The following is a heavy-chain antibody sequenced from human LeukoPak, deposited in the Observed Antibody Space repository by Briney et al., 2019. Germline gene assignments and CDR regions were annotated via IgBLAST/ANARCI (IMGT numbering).Heavy chain of an antibody. CDR3: ARAPSEIGGYYPEYFRH. Sequence: GGSLRLSCAPSGFTFSSYVMSWVRQAPGKGLVWVSRIKSDGKTNYADSVKGRFTISRDNAKNTVSLQMNSLRAEDTGVYYCARAPSEIGGYYPEYFRHWGQGTLVTVSS. D-gene: IGHD3-22*01. J-gene: IGHJ1*01. V-gene: IGHV3-74*01. CDR2: IKSDGKT. CDR1: GFTFSSYV.